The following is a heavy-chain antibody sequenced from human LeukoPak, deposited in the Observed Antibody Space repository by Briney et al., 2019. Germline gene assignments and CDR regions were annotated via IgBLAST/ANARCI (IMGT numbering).Heavy chain of an antibody. V-gene: IGHV1-3*03. CDR1: GYTFTNYA. D-gene: IGHD6-13*01. Sequence: ASVKASCKASGYTFTNYAMHWVRQAPGQRLEWMGWINAGNGNTHYSQEFQGRVTITRDTSASTAYMELSSLRSEDMAVYYCARGSSRGNWSFDLWGRGTLVTVSS. CDR3: ARGSSRGNWSFDL. CDR2: INAGNGNT. J-gene: IGHJ2*01.